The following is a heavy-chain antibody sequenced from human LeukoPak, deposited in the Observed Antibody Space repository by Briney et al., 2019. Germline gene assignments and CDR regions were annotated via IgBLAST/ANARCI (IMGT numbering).Heavy chain of an antibody. D-gene: IGHD6-13*01. Sequence: GGSLRLSCAASGFTLSSYGMHWVRQAPGKRLQWVAGISYDGSNKYYAGSVRGRFTISRDNSKDTLYLQMNSLRVEDTAVYYCAKDTISAVGDYWGQGTLVTVSS. J-gene: IGHJ4*02. CDR1: GFTLSSYG. V-gene: IGHV3-30*18. CDR2: ISYDGSNK. CDR3: AKDTISAVGDY.